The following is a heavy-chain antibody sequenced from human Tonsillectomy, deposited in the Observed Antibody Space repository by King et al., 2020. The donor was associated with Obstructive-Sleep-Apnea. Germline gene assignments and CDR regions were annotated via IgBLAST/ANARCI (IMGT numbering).Heavy chain of an antibody. CDR2: INHSGST. CDR3: ARGSGAAAVNWFDP. CDR1: GGSFSDYY. D-gene: IGHD6-13*01. J-gene: IGHJ5*02. V-gene: IGHV4-34*01. Sequence: HVQLQQWGAGLLKSSETLSLTCAVFGGSFSDYYWSWIRQPPGKGLEWIGEINHSGSTNYNPSLKSRVTISLDTSKNQFSLTLNSVTAADTSVYYRARGSGAAAVNWFDPWGQGTLVTVSS.